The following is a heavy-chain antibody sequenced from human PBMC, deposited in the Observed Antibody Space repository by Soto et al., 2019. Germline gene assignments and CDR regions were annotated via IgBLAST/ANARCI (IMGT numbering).Heavy chain of an antibody. J-gene: IGHJ3*02. V-gene: IGHV3-15*07. D-gene: IGHD2-2*01. CDR1: GFTFSDAW. Sequence: PGGSLRLSCVASGFTFSDAWMNWVLQAPGKGLEWVGRIKRKIDGGTIDYTAPVKGRFIISRDDSKNTLYLQMNSLKTEDTAVYYCTTEVVPAAIDDAFDIWGQGTMVT. CDR3: TTEVVPAAIDDAFDI. CDR2: IKRKIDGGTI.